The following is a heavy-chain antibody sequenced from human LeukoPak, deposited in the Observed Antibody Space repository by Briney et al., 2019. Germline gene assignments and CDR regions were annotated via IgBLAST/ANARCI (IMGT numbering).Heavy chain of an antibody. J-gene: IGHJ3*02. CDR3: ARALVTTFNAFDI. V-gene: IGHV4-39*07. Sequence: PSETLSLTCTVSGGSVSSSSYYWGWIRQPPGKGLEWIGSIYYSGSTYYNPSLKSRVTISVDTSKNQFSLKLSSVTAADTAVYYCARALVTTFNAFDIWGQGTMVTVSS. CDR2: IYYSGST. CDR1: GGSVSSSSYY. D-gene: IGHD2/OR15-2a*01.